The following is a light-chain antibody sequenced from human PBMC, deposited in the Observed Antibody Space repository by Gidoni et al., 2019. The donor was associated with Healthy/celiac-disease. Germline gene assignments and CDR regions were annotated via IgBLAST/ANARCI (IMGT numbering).Light chain of an antibody. V-gene: IGKV1-39*01. J-gene: IGKJ1*01. Sequence: RVTITCRASQSISSYLNWYQQKPGKAPKLLIYAASSLQSGVPSRFSGSGSGTDFTLTISSLQPEDFATYYCQQSYSTPRTFGQGTKVEIK. CDR1: QSISSY. CDR2: AAS. CDR3: QQSYSTPRT.